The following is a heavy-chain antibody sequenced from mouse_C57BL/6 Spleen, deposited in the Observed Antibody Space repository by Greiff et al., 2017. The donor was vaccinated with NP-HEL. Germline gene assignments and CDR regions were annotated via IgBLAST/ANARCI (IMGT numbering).Heavy chain of an antibody. CDR1: GYTFTSYW. V-gene: IGHV1-64*01. CDR3: ARPNYGSSTGDFDG. CDR2: IHPNSGST. Sequence: VKLVESGAELVKPGASVKLSCKASGYTFTSYWMHWVKQRPGQGLEWIGMIHPNSGSTNYNEKFKSKATLTVDKSSSTAYMQLSSLTSEDSAVYYCARPNYGSSTGDFDGWGTGTTVTVSS. D-gene: IGHD1-1*01. J-gene: IGHJ1*03.